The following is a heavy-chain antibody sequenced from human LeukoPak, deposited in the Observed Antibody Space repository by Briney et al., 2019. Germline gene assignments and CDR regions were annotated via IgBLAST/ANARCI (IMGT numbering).Heavy chain of an antibody. J-gene: IGHJ4*02. CDR3: ARDYDSSGYYPFY. CDR1: GGSFSDYY. D-gene: IGHD3-22*01. CDR2: INQSGST. Sequence: SETLSLTCAVYGGSFSDYYWSWIPQSPGGGLEWIGEINQSGSTDYNPSLKSRVIISIDTSKTQFSLKLSSVTAADTAVYYCARDYDSSGYYPFYWGQGTPVTVSS. V-gene: IGHV4-34*01.